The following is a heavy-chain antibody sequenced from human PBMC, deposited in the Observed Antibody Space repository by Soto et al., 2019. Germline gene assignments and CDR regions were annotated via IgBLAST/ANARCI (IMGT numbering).Heavy chain of an antibody. Sequence: GGSLRLSCAASGFTFSSYAMSWVRQAPGKGLEWVSAISGSGGSTYYADSVKGRFTISRDNSKNTLYLQMNSLRAEDTAVYYCAKAVDYYDSSGYYFFDYWGQGTLVTVSS. CDR2: ISGSGGST. J-gene: IGHJ4*02. CDR3: AKAVDYYDSSGYYFFDY. V-gene: IGHV3-23*01. CDR1: GFTFSSYA. D-gene: IGHD3-22*01.